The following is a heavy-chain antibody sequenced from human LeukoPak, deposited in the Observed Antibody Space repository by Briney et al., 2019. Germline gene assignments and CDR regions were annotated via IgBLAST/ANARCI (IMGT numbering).Heavy chain of an antibody. CDR1: GFIFGDYT. J-gene: IGHJ4*02. Sequence: PGQSLRLSCTTSGFIFGDYTMNWVRQAPGKGLEWVGYIRAKIHDGTTDFAASVKGRFTISRDDSKSIAYLQMTSLKSEDTAVYYCSRGQKDPYGPEFDYWGQGTLVTVSS. V-gene: IGHV3-49*04. CDR3: SRGQKDPYGPEFDY. CDR2: IRAKIHDGTT. D-gene: IGHD3-10*01.